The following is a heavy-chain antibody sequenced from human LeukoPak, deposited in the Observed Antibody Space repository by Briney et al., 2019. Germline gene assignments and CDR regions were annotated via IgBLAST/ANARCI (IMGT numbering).Heavy chain of an antibody. CDR2: IYTSGST. V-gene: IGHV4-4*07. D-gene: IGHD4-17*01. CDR1: GGSLSRYY. J-gene: IGHJ4*02. Sequence: KSSETLSLTCTVSGGSLSRYYWSWIREPAGKGLEWLGRIYTSGSTNYNPSLKSRVTMSVDTSKNQFALKLSSVTAADTAVYYCASGGYDYGDYHRGFDYWGQGTLVTVSS. CDR3: ASGGYDYGDYHRGFDY.